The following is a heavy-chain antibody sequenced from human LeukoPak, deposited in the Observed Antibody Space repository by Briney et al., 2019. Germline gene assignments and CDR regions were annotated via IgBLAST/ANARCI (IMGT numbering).Heavy chain of an antibody. V-gene: IGHV3-21*05. CDR3: ARRVGPGYEKTLDY. CDR2: ISSSSSYT. Sequence: PGGSLRLSCVASGFSFSSYSMNWVRQAPGKGLEWVSYISSSSSYTNYADSVKGRFTISRDNAKNSLYLQMNSLRAEDTAVYYCARRVGPGYEKTLDYWGQGTLVTVSS. CDR1: GFSFSSYS. D-gene: IGHD5-12*01. J-gene: IGHJ4*02.